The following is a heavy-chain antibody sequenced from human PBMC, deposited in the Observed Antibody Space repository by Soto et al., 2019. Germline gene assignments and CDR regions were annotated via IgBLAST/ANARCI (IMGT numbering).Heavy chain of an antibody. CDR2: IYSTGSP. Sequence: QVQLQESGPGLVKASETLSLTCTVSSGSFSTYYWSWIRQPAGKGLEWIGRIYSTGSPLYNTSLKRRITISVDTSKNQFSLKLSSVPAADTAVYYCAGGAAADYFDCWGQGTLVTVSS. V-gene: IGHV4-4*07. D-gene: IGHD6-13*01. CDR3: AGGAAADYFDC. J-gene: IGHJ4*02. CDR1: SGSFSTYY.